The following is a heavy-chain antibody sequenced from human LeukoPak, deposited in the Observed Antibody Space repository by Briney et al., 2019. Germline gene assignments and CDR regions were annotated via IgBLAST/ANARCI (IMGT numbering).Heavy chain of an antibody. Sequence: GGSLRLSCAASGFTFSSYAMSWVRQAPGKGLEWVSAISGSGGSTYYADSVKGRFTISRDNSKNTLYLQMNSLRAEDTAVYYCANPLTYYYDGRDQGDYWGQGTLVTVSS. CDR3: ANPLTYYYDGRDQGDY. D-gene: IGHD3-22*01. V-gene: IGHV3-23*01. J-gene: IGHJ4*02. CDR2: ISGSGGST. CDR1: GFTFSSYA.